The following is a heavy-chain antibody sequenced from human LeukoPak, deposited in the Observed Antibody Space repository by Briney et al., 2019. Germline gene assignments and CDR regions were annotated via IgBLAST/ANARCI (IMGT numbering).Heavy chain of an antibody. Sequence: SETLSLTCAVYGGSFSGYYWSWIRQPPGKALEWIGYIYPVGSTYYNSSLKSRVTMSIDRPKNQFSLRLSSVTAADTAMYYCASVGLTATTSYFDDWGQGFQVTVSS. CDR2: IYPVGST. CDR3: ASVGLTATTSYFDD. J-gene: IGHJ4*02. CDR1: GGSFSGYY. D-gene: IGHD1/OR15-1a*01. V-gene: IGHV4-34*01.